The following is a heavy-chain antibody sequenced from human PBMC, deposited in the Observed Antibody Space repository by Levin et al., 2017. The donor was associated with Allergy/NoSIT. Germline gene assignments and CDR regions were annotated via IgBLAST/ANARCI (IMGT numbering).Heavy chain of an antibody. Sequence: SVKVSCKASGGIFSSYAFSWVRQAPGQGLEWMGGIIPIFGTANYAQKFQGRVTISADESTSTAYMELSSLSSEDTAVYYCARDPRQLWLSGHYSYGMDVWGQGTTVTVSS. J-gene: IGHJ6*02. D-gene: IGHD5-18*01. CDR2: IIPIFGTA. V-gene: IGHV1-69*13. CDR3: ARDPRQLWLSGHYSYGMDV. CDR1: GGIFSSYA.